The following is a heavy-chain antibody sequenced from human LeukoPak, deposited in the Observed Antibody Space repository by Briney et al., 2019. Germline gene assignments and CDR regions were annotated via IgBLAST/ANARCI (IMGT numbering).Heavy chain of an antibody. Sequence: GGSLRLSCAASGFTFSSYSMNWVRQAPGKGLEWVSSISRSSSYVHYADSVKGRFTISRDNAENSLYLQMNSLRDEDTAVYYCARETNYHVLTGYYKSDAFDIWGQGTMVTVSS. J-gene: IGHJ3*02. CDR1: GFTFSSYS. V-gene: IGHV3-21*01. CDR2: ISRSSSYV. D-gene: IGHD3-9*01. CDR3: ARETNYHVLTGYYKSDAFDI.